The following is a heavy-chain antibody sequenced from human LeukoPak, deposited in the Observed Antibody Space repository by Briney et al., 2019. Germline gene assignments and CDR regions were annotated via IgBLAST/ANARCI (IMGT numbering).Heavy chain of an antibody. CDR2: INPNSGGT. CDR1: GYTFTGYY. V-gene: IGHV1-2*02. D-gene: IGHD3-16*02. J-gene: IGHJ4*02. Sequence: ASVKVSCKASGYTFTGYYMHWVRQAPGQGLEWMGWINPNSGGTNYAQKFQGRVTMTRDTSISTAYMELSRLRSDDTAVYYCARTRAYYDYVWGSYRYYFDYWGQGTLVTVSS. CDR3: ARTRAYYDYVWGSYRYYFDY.